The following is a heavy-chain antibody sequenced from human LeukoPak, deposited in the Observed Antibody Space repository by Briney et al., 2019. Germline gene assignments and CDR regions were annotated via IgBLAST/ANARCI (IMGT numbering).Heavy chain of an antibody. J-gene: IGHJ6*02. CDR3: AKYVTPPGTYYYGLDV. D-gene: IGHD6-13*01. CDR2: ISGSGDAT. V-gene: IGHV3-23*01. Sequence: PGGSLRLSCAASGFIFSSYAMNWVRQAPGKGLEWVSGISGSGDATFYADPVKGRITISRDNSKNTLYLQMNSLRGDDTAVYYCAKYVTPPGTYYYGLDVWGQGTTVTVSS. CDR1: GFIFSSYA.